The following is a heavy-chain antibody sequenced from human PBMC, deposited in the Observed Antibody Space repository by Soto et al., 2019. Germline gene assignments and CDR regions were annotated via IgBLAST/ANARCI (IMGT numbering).Heavy chain of an antibody. Sequence: PSETLSLTCTVSGGSISSYYWSWIRQPAGKGLEWIGRIYTSGSTNYNPSLKSRVTMSVDTPKNQFSLKLSSVTAADTAVYYCARDEGRYCSSTSCYFFWFDPWGQGTLVTVS. CDR2: IYTSGST. CDR1: GGSISSYY. D-gene: IGHD2-2*01. V-gene: IGHV4-4*07. CDR3: ARDEGRYCSSTSCYFFWFDP. J-gene: IGHJ5*02.